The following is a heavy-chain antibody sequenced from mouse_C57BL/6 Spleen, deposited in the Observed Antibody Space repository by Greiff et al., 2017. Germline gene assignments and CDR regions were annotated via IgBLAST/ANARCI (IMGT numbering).Heavy chain of an antibody. D-gene: IGHD1-1*01. CDR2: IDPSDSET. Sequence: QVQLKQPGAELVRPGSSVKLSCKASGYTFTSYWMHWVKQRPIQGLEWIGNIDPSDSETHYNQKFKGKATLTVDKSSSTAYMQLSSLTSEDSAVYYCARRDYGTLSYWYFDVWGTGTTVTVSS. J-gene: IGHJ1*03. CDR1: GYTFTSYW. CDR3: ARRDYGTLSYWYFDV. V-gene: IGHV1-52*01.